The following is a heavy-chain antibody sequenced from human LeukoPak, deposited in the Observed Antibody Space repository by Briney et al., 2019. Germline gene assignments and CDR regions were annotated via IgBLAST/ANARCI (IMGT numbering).Heavy chain of an antibody. Sequence: GGSLRLSCAASGFSFSNSWMHWVRQAPGKGLVWVSRINSDGTTTYYADSVKGRFTISRDNAKNTLFLQMNSLRPEDTALYYCASDPYVANFWTGYPHYWGQGTLVTVSS. J-gene: IGHJ4*02. CDR2: INSDGTTT. V-gene: IGHV3-74*01. CDR1: GFSFSNSW. CDR3: ASDPYVANFWTGYPHY. D-gene: IGHD3/OR15-3a*01.